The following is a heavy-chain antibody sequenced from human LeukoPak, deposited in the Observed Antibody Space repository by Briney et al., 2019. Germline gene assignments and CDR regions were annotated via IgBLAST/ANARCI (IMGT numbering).Heavy chain of an antibody. CDR2: INAGNGNT. CDR1: GYTFTSYA. V-gene: IGHV1-3*01. D-gene: IGHD6-19*01. Sequence: ASVKVSCKASGYTFTSYAMHWVRQAPGQRLEWMGWINAGNGNTKYSQKFRGRVTITRDTSASTAYMELSSLRSEDTAVYYCARSYSSGWYLEFDPWGQGTLVTVSS. J-gene: IGHJ5*02. CDR3: ARSYSSGWYLEFDP.